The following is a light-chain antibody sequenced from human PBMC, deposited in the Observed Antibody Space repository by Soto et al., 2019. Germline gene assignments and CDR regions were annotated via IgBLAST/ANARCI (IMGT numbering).Light chain of an antibody. Sequence: DIQMTQSPSSLSASVGNSVTVTCRASQIVDTSLNWYQQKPGKAPQLLIYAASSLQSGVPSRLSGSGSATYFTLTIHKLQPEDFATYYCQQTHSLPPTFGQGTRV. J-gene: IGKJ2*01. V-gene: IGKV1-39*01. CDR1: QIVDTS. CDR3: QQTHSLPPT. CDR2: AAS.